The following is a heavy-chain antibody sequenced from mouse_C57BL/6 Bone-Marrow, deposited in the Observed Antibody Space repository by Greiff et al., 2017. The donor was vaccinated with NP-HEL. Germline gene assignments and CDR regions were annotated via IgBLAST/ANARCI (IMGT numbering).Heavy chain of an antibody. J-gene: IGHJ1*03. CDR3: ARERDYYGSSYWYFDV. V-gene: IGHV1-50*01. CDR1: GYTFTSYW. D-gene: IGHD1-1*01. Sequence: VQLQQPGAELVKPGASVKLSCKASGYTFTSYWMQWVKQRPGQGLEWIGEIDPSDSYTNYNQKFKGKATLTVDKSSSTAYMQLSSLTSEDSAVYYCARERDYYGSSYWYFDVWGTGTTVTVSS. CDR2: IDPSDSYT.